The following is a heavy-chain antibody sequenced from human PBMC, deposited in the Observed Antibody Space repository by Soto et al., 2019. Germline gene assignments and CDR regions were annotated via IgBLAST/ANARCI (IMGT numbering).Heavy chain of an antibody. CDR1: GYTLTELS. D-gene: IGHD3-3*01. CDR2: FDPEDGET. CDR3: ATDQRFLEWLLFDY. V-gene: IGHV1-24*01. J-gene: IGHJ4*02. Sequence: ASVKVFCKVSGYTLTELSMHWVRQAPGKGLEWMGGFDPEDGETIYAQKFQGRVTMTEDTSTDTAYMELSSLRSEDTAVYYCATDQRFLEWLLFDYWGQGTLVTVSS.